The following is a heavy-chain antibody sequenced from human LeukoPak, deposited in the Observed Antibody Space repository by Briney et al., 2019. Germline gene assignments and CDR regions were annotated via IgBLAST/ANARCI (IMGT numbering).Heavy chain of an antibody. CDR3: ARDLMAAAGSDY. Sequence: PSETLSLTCTVSGGSISSYYWSWIRQPPGKGLEWIGYIYYSGSTNYNPSLKSRVTISVDTSKNQFSLKLSPVTAADTAVYYCARDLMAAAGSDYWGQGTLVTVSS. J-gene: IGHJ4*02. CDR2: IYYSGST. D-gene: IGHD6-13*01. CDR1: GGSISSYY. V-gene: IGHV4-59*01.